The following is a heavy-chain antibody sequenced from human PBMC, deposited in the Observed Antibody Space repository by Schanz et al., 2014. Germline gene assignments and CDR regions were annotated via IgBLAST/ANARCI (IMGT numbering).Heavy chain of an antibody. CDR3: AKEDRNHNSDYVY. J-gene: IGHJ4*02. CDR2: IRYDGSSK. D-gene: IGHD3-22*01. CDR1: GFTFTSYS. Sequence: QVQLVQSGGGVVQPGGSLRLSCAASGFTFTSYSMHWVRQDPGRGLEWVAFIRYDGSSKYYADSVRGRFTISRDDSKNTLYLQMNSLRPEDTAVYYCAKEDRNHNSDYVYWGQGTLVTVSS. V-gene: IGHV3-30*02.